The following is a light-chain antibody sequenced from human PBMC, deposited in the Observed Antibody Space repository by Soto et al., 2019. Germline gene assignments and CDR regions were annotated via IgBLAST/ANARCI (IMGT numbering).Light chain of an antibody. J-gene: IGKJ5*01. CDR3: QQHNDWPT. Sequence: EIVLTQSPGTLSLSPGERATLSCRASQSVSSSSLAWYQQGPGQAPRLLIYGTSSRATGIPDRFSGSGSGTEFILTISSVESEDFAIYYCQQHNDWPTFGQGTRLEIK. V-gene: IGKV3D-20*02. CDR1: QSVSSSS. CDR2: GTS.